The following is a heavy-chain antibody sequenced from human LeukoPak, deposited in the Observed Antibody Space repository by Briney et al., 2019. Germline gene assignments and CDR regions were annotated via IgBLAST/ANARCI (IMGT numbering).Heavy chain of an antibody. J-gene: IGHJ4*02. Sequence: ASVKVSCKASGSTFTRSGISWVRPAPGQGLEWMGWISAYNGNTNYAQKLQGRVTMTTDTSTSTAYMELRSLRSDDTAVYYCARDKRAYYDSSGYYFFDYWGQGTLVTVSS. V-gene: IGHV1-18*01. CDR1: GSTFTRSG. CDR2: ISAYNGNT. D-gene: IGHD3-22*01. CDR3: ARDKRAYYDSSGYYFFDY.